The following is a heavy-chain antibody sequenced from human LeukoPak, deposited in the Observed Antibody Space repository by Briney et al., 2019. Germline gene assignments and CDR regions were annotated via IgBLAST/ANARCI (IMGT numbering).Heavy chain of an antibody. J-gene: IGHJ4*02. D-gene: IGHD3-22*01. V-gene: IGHV3-53*01. Sequence: PGGSLRLSXTASGFTFGDYAMSWVRQAPGKGLEWVSVIYSGGSTYYADSVKGRFTISRDNSKNTLYLQMNSLRAEDTAVYYCASGGDYYDSSGKGDYWGQGTLVTVSS. CDR3: ASGGDYYDSSGKGDY. CDR2: IYSGGST. CDR1: GFTFGDYA.